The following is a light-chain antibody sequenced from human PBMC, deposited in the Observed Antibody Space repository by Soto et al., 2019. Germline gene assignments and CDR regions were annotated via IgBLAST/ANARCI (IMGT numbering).Light chain of an antibody. V-gene: IGKV3D-15*01. CDR2: GAS. CDR3: QQYNNWPIT. CDR1: QSVSSN. J-gene: IGKJ5*01. Sequence: EILLTQSPATLSVSPGERATLSCRASQSVSSNLAWYQQKPGQAPRLLIYGASTRATGIPARFSGSGSGTEFTLTISSLQSEDFAVYYCQQYNNWPITFGQGTRREIK.